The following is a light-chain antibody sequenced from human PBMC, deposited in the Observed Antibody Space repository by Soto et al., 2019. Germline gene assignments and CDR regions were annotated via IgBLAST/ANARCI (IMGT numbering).Light chain of an antibody. CDR2: EVT. CDR1: SSDVGGYDY. Sequence: QSALTQPPSASGSPGRSVTISCTGTSSDVGGYDYVSWFQQHPGKAPKLIIYEVTKRPSGVPDRFSASKSGNTASLTVSGLHAEDEADYYCSSFVAGNNYWVFGGGTQLTVL. CDR3: SSFVAGNNYWV. J-gene: IGLJ3*02. V-gene: IGLV2-8*01.